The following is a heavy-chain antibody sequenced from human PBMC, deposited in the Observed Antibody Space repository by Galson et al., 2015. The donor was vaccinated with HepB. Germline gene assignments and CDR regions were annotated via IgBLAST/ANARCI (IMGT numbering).Heavy chain of an antibody. Sequence: SLRLSCADSGLILSRNVMHWVRQAPGKGLEWVALISYEGSDKYYADSVKGRFTISRDNSKNTLYLQMNSLRCEDTAVYYCATVGFSGDSWSSDYYGMDVWGQGATVTVSS. D-gene: IGHD2-15*01. CDR1: GLILSRNV. V-gene: IGHV3-30*03. CDR2: ISYEGSDK. CDR3: ATVGFSGDSWSSDYYGMDV. J-gene: IGHJ6*02.